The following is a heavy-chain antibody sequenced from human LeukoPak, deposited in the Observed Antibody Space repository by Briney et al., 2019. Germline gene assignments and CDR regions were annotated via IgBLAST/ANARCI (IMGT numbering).Heavy chain of an antibody. CDR1: GGSFSDYY. Sequence: PSETLSLTCGVTGGSFSDYYWSWIRQSPGKGLEWIAEINHSGGSKYNPSLKSRVAISVDASKNQFSLRLTSVTAADTAVYYCVRGVRPWGRKVLDFWGQGTLVTVSS. CDR3: VRGVRPWGRKVLDF. J-gene: IGHJ4*02. V-gene: IGHV4-34*01. CDR2: INHSGGS. D-gene: IGHD2-15*01.